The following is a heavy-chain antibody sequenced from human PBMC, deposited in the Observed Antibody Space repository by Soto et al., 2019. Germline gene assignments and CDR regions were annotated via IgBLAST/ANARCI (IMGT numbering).Heavy chain of an antibody. CDR3: AGIFFYDFWSGYYDHDAFDI. J-gene: IGHJ3*02. CDR2: IVVGSGNT. CDR1: GFTFTSSA. Sequence: SVKVSCKASGFTFTSSAMQWVRQARGQRLEWIGWIVVGSGNTNYAQKLQERVTITRDMSTSTSYMELSSLRSVDTAVYYFAGIFFYDFWSGYYDHDAFDIWGQGTMVTVSS. V-gene: IGHV1-58*02. D-gene: IGHD3-3*01.